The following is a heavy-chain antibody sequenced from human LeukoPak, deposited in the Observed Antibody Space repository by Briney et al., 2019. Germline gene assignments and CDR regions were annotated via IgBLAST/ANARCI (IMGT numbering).Heavy chain of an antibody. CDR2: IRYDGSNK. J-gene: IGHJ6*03. Sequence: PGGSLRLSCAASGFTFSSYGMHWVRQAPGKGLEWVAFIRYDGSNKYYADSVKGRFTISRDNSKNTLYLQMNSLRAEDTAVYYCARAALTSVTAYYYYYYMDVWGKGTTVTVSS. V-gene: IGHV3-30*02. CDR3: ARAALTSVTAYYYYYYMDV. CDR1: GFTFSSYG. D-gene: IGHD4-11*01.